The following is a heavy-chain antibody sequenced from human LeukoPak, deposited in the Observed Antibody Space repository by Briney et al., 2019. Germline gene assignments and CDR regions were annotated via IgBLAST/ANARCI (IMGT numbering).Heavy chain of an antibody. CDR2: INPSGGST. Sequence: ASEKVSCKESGYTFTSNYMHWVRQSPGQGLEWMGIINPSGGSTSYPQKFQGRVTMTRDTSTSTVYMELSSLRSEDTPVYYCARDRRIVATGDFDYWGQGTLVTVS. CDR3: ARDRRIVATGDFDY. J-gene: IGHJ4*02. V-gene: IGHV1-46*01. D-gene: IGHD5-12*01. CDR1: GYTFTSNY.